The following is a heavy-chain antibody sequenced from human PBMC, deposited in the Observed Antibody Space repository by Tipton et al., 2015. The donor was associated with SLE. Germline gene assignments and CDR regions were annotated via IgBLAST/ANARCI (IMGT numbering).Heavy chain of an antibody. V-gene: IGHV4-34*01. D-gene: IGHD1-26*01. CDR3: ARGLWDTGNGQFYFDY. CDR1: GGSFNDYY. CDR2: INHNGSP. J-gene: IGHJ4*02. Sequence: TLSLTCAVHGGSFNDYYWSWIRQPPGKGPEWIGDINHNGSPNYSPSHKSRVTISVDTSKNQFSLKLNSVTAADTAVYYCARGLWDTGNGQFYFDYWGQGTLVPVSS.